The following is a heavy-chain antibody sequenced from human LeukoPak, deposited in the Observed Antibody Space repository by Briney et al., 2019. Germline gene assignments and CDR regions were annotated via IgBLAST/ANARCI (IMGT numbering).Heavy chain of an antibody. CDR1: GGTFSSYA. V-gene: IGHV1-69*06. D-gene: IGHD2-2*01. CDR3: ARSYTSTSRPFDY. Sequence: SVKVSCKASGGTFSSYAISWVRQAPGQGLEWMGGIIPIFGTANYAQKFQGRVTITADKSTSTAYMELSSLRSEDTAVYYCARSYTSTSRPFDYWGQGTLVTVSS. CDR2: IIPIFGTA. J-gene: IGHJ4*02.